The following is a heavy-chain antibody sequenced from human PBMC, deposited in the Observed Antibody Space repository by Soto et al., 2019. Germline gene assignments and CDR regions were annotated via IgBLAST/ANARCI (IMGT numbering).Heavy chain of an antibody. J-gene: IGHJ4*02. CDR2: IYYSGST. D-gene: IGHD3-9*01. V-gene: IGHV4-31*03. CDR3: ARTLRRGPPREPANYDILTGYKSPDY. Sequence: HSETLSLTCTVSGGSISSGGYYWSWIRQHPGKGLEWIGYIYYSGSTYYNPSLKSRVTISVDTSKNQFSLKLSSVTAADTAVYYCARTLRRGPPREPANYDILTGYKSPDYWGQGTLVTVS. CDR1: GGSISSGGYY.